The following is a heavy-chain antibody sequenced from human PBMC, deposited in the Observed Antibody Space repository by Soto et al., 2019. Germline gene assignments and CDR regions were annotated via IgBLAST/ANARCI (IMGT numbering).Heavy chain of an antibody. J-gene: IGHJ6*02. V-gene: IGHV4-30-4*01. D-gene: IGHD2-2*01. CDR2: IYYSGST. Sequence: SLTCTVSGGSISSGDYYWSWIRQPPGKGLEWIGYIYYSGSTYYNPSLKSRVTISVDTSKNQFSLKLSSVTAADTAVYYCRGYCSSTSCYGPYYYYGMDVWGQGTTVTVSS. CDR1: GGSISSGDYY. CDR3: RGYCSSTSCYGPYYYYGMDV.